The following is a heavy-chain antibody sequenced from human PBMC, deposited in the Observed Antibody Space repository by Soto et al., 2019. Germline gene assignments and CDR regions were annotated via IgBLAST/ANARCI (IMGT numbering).Heavy chain of an antibody. CDR2: INESGST. J-gene: IGHJ4*02. D-gene: IGHD1-1*01. Sequence: QVQLQQWGAGLVKPSETLSLSCAVYGQSFSGHSWAWIRQPPGKGLEWIGEINESGSTYYNPSLKSRVANSTDTAKTQFSLKLSSVSAAATAAYFCARGSGIVALPGELEDVKYDYWGQGTLVNVSS. CDR3: ARGSGIVALPGELEDVKYDY. V-gene: IGHV4-34*01. CDR1: GQSFSGHS.